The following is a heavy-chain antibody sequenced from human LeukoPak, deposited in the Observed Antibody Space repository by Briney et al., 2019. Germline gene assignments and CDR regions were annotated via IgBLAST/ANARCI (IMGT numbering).Heavy chain of an antibody. CDR3: AKKLPGASYYFDF. J-gene: IGHJ4*02. D-gene: IGHD7-27*01. V-gene: IGHV3-23*01. Sequence: GGSLRLSCIASGFTLSNYDMTWVRQTQGKGLEYVSSIGSGGYTFYAGSVKGRFSISRDISQNTVYLQMNSLRAEDTAMYFCAKKLPGASYYFDFWGQGTLVTVSS. CDR1: GFTLSNYD. CDR2: IGSGGYT.